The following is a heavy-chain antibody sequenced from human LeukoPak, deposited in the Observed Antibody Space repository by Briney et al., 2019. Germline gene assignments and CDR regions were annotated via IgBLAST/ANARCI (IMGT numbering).Heavy chain of an antibody. J-gene: IGHJ4*02. CDR2: ISSSGSTI. CDR1: GFTFSDYY. D-gene: IGHD6-13*01. CDR3: ARERSSTFFDY. Sequence: GGSLRLSCAASGFTFSDYYMSWIRQAPGKGLEWVSYISSSGSTIYYADSVKGRFTISSDNAKNSLYLQMNSLRAEDTAVYYCARERSSTFFDYWGQGTLVTVSS. V-gene: IGHV3-11*01.